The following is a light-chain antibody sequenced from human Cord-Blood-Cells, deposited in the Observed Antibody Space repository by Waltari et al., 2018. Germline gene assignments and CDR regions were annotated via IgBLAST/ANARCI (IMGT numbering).Light chain of an antibody. CDR2: DVS. CDR1: STDAGGYTS. CDR3: SSYTSSSTYV. J-gene: IGLJ1*01. Sequence: QSALTQPASVSVSPGQSIPISCTGTSTDAGGYTSVSCCQQHPGKAPKLLIYDVSNRPSGVSNRFSGSKSGNTASLTISGLQAEDEADYYCSSYTSSSTYVFGTGTKVTVL. V-gene: IGLV2-14*01.